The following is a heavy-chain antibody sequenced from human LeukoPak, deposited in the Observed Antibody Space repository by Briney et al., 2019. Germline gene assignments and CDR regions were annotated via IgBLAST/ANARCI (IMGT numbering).Heavy chain of an antibody. V-gene: IGHV1-46*01. CDR3: ARWLGYGDYDYFDY. CDR1: GYTFTGYY. Sequence: ASVKVSCKASGYTFTGYYMHWVRQAPGQGLEWMGWINPSGGVTSYAQKFEGRVTMTRDTSTSTAYMELRSLRSDDTAVYYCARWLGYGDYDYFDYWGQGTLVTVSS. J-gene: IGHJ4*02. CDR2: INPSGGVT. D-gene: IGHD4-17*01.